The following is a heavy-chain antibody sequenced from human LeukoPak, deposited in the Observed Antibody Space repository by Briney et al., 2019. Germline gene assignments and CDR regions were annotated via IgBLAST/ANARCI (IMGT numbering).Heavy chain of an antibody. J-gene: IGHJ4*02. CDR2: IWYDGSKK. CDR1: GFTFSSYG. D-gene: IGHD6-19*01. V-gene: IGHV3-33*01. Sequence: GGSLRLSCATSGFTFSSYGMHWVRQAPGKGLEWVAVIWYDGSKKYYADSVKGRFTISRDDSKNTLYLQMNSLRAENTAVYYCVRDGGAGFDYWGQGTLVTVSS. CDR3: VRDGGAGFDY.